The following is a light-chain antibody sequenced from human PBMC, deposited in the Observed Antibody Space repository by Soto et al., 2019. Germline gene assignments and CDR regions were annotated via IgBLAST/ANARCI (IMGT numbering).Light chain of an antibody. CDR3: SSFTSGSTL. CDR2: EVS. V-gene: IGLV2-8*01. CDR1: SSDVGGYNY. Sequence: QSALTQPPSASGSPGQSVTISCTGTSSDVGGYNYVSWYQQHPGKAPKRMIYEVSKRPSGVPDRFSGSKSGNTASLTVSGLQAEDEAEYYCSSFTSGSTLFGTGTKVTVL. J-gene: IGLJ1*01.